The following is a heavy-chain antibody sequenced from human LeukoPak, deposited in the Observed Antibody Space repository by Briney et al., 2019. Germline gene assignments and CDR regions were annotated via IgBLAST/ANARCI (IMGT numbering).Heavy chain of an antibody. CDR1: GFTFSAYW. CDR2: IKQDGSEK. D-gene: IGHD2-2*01. J-gene: IGHJ4*02. Sequence: GGSLRLSCAASGFTFSAYWMSWIRQAPGKGLEWVANIKQDGSEKDYVGSVKGRFTISRDNAKNSVYLQMNSLRAEDTAVYYCARGGIVVVPAANIGGTDYWGQGTLVTVSS. V-gene: IGHV3-7*01. CDR3: ARGGIVVVPAANIGGTDY.